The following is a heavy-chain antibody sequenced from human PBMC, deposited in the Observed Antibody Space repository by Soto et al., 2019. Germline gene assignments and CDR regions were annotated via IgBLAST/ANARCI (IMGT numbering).Heavy chain of an antibody. Sequence: QLQLQESGPGLVKPSETLSLTCTVSGGSISSSSYYWGWIRQPPGKGLEWIGSIYYSGSTYYNPSLKSRVTISVDTSKNQCSLKLSSVTAADTAVYYCASRPTMVREVLVYYYYGMDVWGQGTTVTVSS. CDR3: ASRPTMVREVLVYYYYGMDV. CDR1: GGSISSSSYY. V-gene: IGHV4-39*01. J-gene: IGHJ6*02. CDR2: IYYSGST. D-gene: IGHD3-10*01.